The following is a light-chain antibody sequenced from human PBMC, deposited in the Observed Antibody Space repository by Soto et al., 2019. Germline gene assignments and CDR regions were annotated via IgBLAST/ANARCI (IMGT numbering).Light chain of an antibody. Sequence: AIQLTQSPSAPSASVGDRVTINCRASQGISSYLAWYQQKPGKAPKLLIYDASSLESGVPSRFSGSGSGTEFTLTISSLQPDDFATYYCQQYNSYWTFGQGTKVDIK. V-gene: IGKV1-13*02. CDR2: DAS. CDR3: QQYNSYWT. J-gene: IGKJ1*01. CDR1: QGISSY.